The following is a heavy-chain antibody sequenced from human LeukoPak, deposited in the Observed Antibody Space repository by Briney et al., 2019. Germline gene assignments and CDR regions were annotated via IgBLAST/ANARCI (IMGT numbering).Heavy chain of an antibody. J-gene: IGHJ4*02. CDR3: ARYGYYYDSSGYYFYRRRSPYYFDY. CDR1: GGSISSGDYY. Sequence: SETLSLTCTVSGGSISSGDYYWSWIRQPPGRGLEWMGYIYYSGSTYYNPSLKSRVTISVDTSKNQFSLKLSSVTAADTAVNYCARYGYYYDSSGYYFYRRRSPYYFDYWGQGTLVTVSS. V-gene: IGHV4-30-4*01. D-gene: IGHD3-22*01. CDR2: IYYSGST.